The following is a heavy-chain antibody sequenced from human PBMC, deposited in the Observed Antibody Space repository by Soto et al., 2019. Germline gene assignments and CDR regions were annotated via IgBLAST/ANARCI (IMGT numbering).Heavy chain of an antibody. CDR3: ARALGYSSFWFDP. J-gene: IGHJ5*02. V-gene: IGHV4-39*01. D-gene: IGHD6-13*01. Sequence: SETLSLTCTVSSDSISVRNYYWGWIRQPPGKGLEWIGSISSGGSTHYNPSLKSRFTISRDNAKNTLYLQMNSLRAEDTAVYYCARALGYSSFWFDPWGQGTLVTVSS. CDR1: SDSISVRNYY. CDR2: ISSGGST.